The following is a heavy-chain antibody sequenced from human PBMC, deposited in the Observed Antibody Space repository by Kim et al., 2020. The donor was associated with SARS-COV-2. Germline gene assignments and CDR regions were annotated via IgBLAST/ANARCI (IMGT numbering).Heavy chain of an antibody. CDR3: ARGPNQLVFLRRKWYFDL. CDR1: GGSFSGYY. J-gene: IGHJ2*01. Sequence: SETLSLTCAVYGGSFSGYYWSWIRQPPGKGLEWIGEINHSGSTNYNPSLKSRVTISVDTSKNQFSLKLSSVTAADTAVYYCARGPNQLVFLRRKWYFDLWGRGTLVTVSS. V-gene: IGHV4-34*01. CDR2: INHSGST. D-gene: IGHD2-2*01.